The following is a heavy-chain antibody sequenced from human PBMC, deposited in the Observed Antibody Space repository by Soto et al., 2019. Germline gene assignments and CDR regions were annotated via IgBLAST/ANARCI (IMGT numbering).Heavy chain of an antibody. J-gene: IGHJ6*02. CDR1: GYRFGSYG. D-gene: IGHD4-4*01. CDR3: ARNRLRQYYYGMDV. Sequence: PXDSLKISWQCSGYRFGSYGVAWVRQVPGKGLEWVGVIYPGDSDTGYSPSFQGQVTISADKSISTAYLQWSSLKASDTAIYYCARNRLRQYYYGMDVWGQGTTVTVSS. V-gene: IGHV5-51*01. CDR2: IYPGDSDT.